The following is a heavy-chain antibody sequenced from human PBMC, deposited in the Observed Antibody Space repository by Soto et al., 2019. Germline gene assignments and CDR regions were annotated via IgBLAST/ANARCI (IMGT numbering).Heavy chain of an antibody. Sequence: GGSLRLSCAASGFTFSSYSMNWVRQAPGKGLEWVSSISSSSSYIIYADSMKGRFTISRDNAKNSLYLQMNSLRAEETAVYYCASIAGYSSGQFDYWGQGTLVTVSS. D-gene: IGHD6-19*01. CDR2: ISSSSSYI. CDR1: GFTFSSYS. V-gene: IGHV3-21*01. J-gene: IGHJ4*02. CDR3: ASIAGYSSGQFDY.